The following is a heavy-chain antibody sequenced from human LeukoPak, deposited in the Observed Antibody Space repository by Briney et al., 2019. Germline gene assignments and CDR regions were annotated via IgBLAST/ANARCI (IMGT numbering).Heavy chain of an antibody. CDR3: AKVTGDRMDY. CDR2: ISANTGKT. D-gene: IGHD1-1*01. J-gene: IGHJ4*02. Sequence: ASVKVSCKASGYTFATYGFCWVRQAPGHGLEWMGWISANTGKTDYARKFQGRVTMTTDTSTSTAYMELRSLRPADTAVYYCAKVTGDRMDYWGQGTLLTVAS. CDR1: GYTFATYG. V-gene: IGHV1-18*01.